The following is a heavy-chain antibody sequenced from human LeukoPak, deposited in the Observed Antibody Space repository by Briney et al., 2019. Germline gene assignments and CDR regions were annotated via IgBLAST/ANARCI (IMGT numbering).Heavy chain of an antibody. CDR1: GGSISSSSYY. J-gene: IGHJ4*02. V-gene: IGHV4-39*01. CDR2: IYYSGST. D-gene: IGHD2/OR15-2a*01. Sequence: SETLSLTXTVSGGSISSSSYYWGWIRQPPGKGLDWIGSIYYSGSTYYNPSLKSRVTISADTSKNQFSLKLSSVTAADTAVYYCARHLEYDYFDYWGQGTLVTVSS. CDR3: ARHLEYDYFDY.